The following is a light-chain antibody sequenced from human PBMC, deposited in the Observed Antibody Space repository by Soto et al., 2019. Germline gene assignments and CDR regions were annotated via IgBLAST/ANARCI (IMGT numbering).Light chain of an antibody. Sequence: EIVLTQSPVTLSLSPGERATLSCRSTESFSSSYLAWYQQRRGQAPRLLIYGASNRATGIPDRFSGSGSRTDFTLASRRLEREDFAVYYCQQYGTSPTFGPGTKVDFK. CDR2: GAS. CDR3: QQYGTSPT. J-gene: IGKJ3*01. CDR1: ESFSSSY. V-gene: IGKV3-20*01.